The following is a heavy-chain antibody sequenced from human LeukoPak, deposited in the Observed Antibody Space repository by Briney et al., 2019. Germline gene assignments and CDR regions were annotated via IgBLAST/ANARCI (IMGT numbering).Heavy chain of an antibody. V-gene: IGHV4-59*08. J-gene: IGHJ4*02. CDR3: ARHLPGIAFFDY. CDR2: IYYSGST. CDR1: GGSISSYY. Sequence: SETLSLTCTVSGGSISSYYWSWIRQPPGKGLEWVGYIYYSGSTNYNPSLKSRVTISVDTSKNQFSLKLSSVTAADTAVYYCARHLPGIAFFDYWGQGTLVTVSS. D-gene: IGHD1-14*01.